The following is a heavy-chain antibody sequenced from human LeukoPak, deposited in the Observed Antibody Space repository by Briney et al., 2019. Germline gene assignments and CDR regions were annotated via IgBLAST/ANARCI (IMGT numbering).Heavy chain of an antibody. CDR2: ISPNNGNT. D-gene: IGHD6-19*01. Sequence: ASVKVSCKASGYTFTSYGISWVRQAPGQGLEWMGWISPNNGNTNYAQKLQGRVTMTTDTSSTTAYMELRSLRSDDTAGYYCARDVSSSGWFWSFFGHWGQGTPVTVSS. J-gene: IGHJ4*02. CDR1: GYTFTSYG. V-gene: IGHV1-18*01. CDR3: ARDVSSSGWFWSFFGH.